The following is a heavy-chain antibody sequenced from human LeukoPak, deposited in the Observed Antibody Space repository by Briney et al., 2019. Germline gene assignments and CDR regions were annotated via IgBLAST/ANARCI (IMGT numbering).Heavy chain of an antibody. J-gene: IGHJ4*02. Sequence: PGGSLRLSCAASGFTFSSYAMSWVRQAPGKGLEWVSVIGGSGGTIYYADSVKGRFTISRGNSKNTLYLQMNSLRPEDTAVYYCAKDAEYDFWSGYYGWGQGTLVTVSS. CDR3: AKDAEYDFWSGYYG. V-gene: IGHV3-23*01. CDR1: GFTFSSYA. CDR2: IGGSGGTI. D-gene: IGHD3-3*01.